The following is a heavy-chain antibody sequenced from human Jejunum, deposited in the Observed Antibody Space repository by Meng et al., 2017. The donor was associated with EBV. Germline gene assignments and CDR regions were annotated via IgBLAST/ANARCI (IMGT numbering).Heavy chain of an antibody. V-gene: IGHV3-74*03. Sequence: QLAESGDGLVQPGGSLRLARAASGCPFISYWIHWFRQTPGKCLDWVSRINNDGSTTQYSDSVRGRFTISRDNAKSTLYLQMNSLTAEDTAVYYCARNYRDYWGQGTLVTVSS. D-gene: IGHD4-11*01. J-gene: IGHJ4*02. CDR1: GCPFISYW. CDR3: ARNYRDY. CDR2: INNDGSTT.